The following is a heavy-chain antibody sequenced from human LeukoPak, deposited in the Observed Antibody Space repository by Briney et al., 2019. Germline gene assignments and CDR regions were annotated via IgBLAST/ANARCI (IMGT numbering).Heavy chain of an antibody. D-gene: IGHD6-19*01. J-gene: IGHJ5*02. CDR2: IYYSGST. Sequence: SETLSLTCTVSGGSISSYYWSWIRQPPGKGLEWIGYIYYSGSTNYNPSLKSRVTISVDTSKNQFSLKLSSVTAADTAVYYCARIRRYSSGWSLYNWFDPWGQGTLVTVSS. CDR1: GGSISSYY. V-gene: IGHV4-59*01. CDR3: ARIRRYSSGWSLYNWFDP.